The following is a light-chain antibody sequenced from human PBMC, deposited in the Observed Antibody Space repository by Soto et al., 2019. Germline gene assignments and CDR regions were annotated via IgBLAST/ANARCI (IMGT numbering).Light chain of an antibody. Sequence: QSALTQPPSASGSPVQSVTISCTGTSSDVGANNYVSWYQQHPVKAPKLMIYEVTKRPSGVPDRFSGSKSGNTASLTVSGLQAEDEADYYCSSYAGTNRVFGTGTKLTVL. V-gene: IGLV2-8*01. CDR3: SSYAGTNRV. CDR1: SSDVGANNY. CDR2: EVT. J-gene: IGLJ1*01.